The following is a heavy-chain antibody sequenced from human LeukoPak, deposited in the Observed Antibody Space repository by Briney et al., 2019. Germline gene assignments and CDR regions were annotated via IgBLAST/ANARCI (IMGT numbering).Heavy chain of an antibody. J-gene: IGHJ6*04. Sequence: GGSLRLSCTSSGFTFSSDAMTWVRQAPGKGLEWVSSISGSGDGTYYADSVKGRFTISRDNSKNTLYLQMNSLRAEDTAVYYCAKDSGSHWSGMDVWGKGTTVTVSS. CDR3: AKDSGSHWSGMDV. CDR2: ISGSGDGT. V-gene: IGHV3-23*01. D-gene: IGHD3-3*01. CDR1: GFTFSSDA.